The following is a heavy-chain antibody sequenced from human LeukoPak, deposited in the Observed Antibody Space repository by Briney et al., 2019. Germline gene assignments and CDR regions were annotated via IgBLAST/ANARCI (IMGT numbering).Heavy chain of an antibody. V-gene: IGHV4-39*07. CDR1: GGSISSSSYY. CDR3: ASRVEMATITFSDN. D-gene: IGHD5-24*01. J-gene: IGHJ4*02. CDR2: INHSGST. Sequence: PSETLSLTCTVSGGSISSSSYYWGWIRQPPGKGLEWIGEINHSGSTNYNPSLKSRVTISVDTSKNQFSLKLSSVTAADTAVYYCASRVEMATITFSDNWGQGTLVTVSS.